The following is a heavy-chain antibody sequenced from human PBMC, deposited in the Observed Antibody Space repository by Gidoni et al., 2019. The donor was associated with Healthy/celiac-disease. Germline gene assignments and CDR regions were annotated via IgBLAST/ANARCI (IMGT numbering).Heavy chain of an antibody. CDR2: SNAYNGNT. J-gene: IGHJ4*02. V-gene: IGHV1-18*01. CDR3: AIGPNGEGYNYDD. CDR1: SYPFTSEV. Sequence: QVQLVQSGAEVKTPGASVKVSCKDSSYPFTSEVISWVRQAPGQGLEWMGWSNAYNGNTNYAQKIHGRVTMTTYTAASTAYMELRSLRSDDTAVYYCAIGPNGEGYNYDDWGQGTLVTVSS. D-gene: IGHD5-12*01.